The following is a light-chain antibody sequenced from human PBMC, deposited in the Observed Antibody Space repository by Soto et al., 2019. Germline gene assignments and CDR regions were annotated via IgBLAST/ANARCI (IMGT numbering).Light chain of an antibody. CDR1: QSVSNNY. J-gene: IGKJ5*01. CDR2: GAS. V-gene: IGKV3-20*01. Sequence: EIVLTQSPGTLSLSPGERATLSCRASQSVSNNYLAWYQQKPGQAPRLLIYGASNRATGIPARFSGSGSGTDFTITISRLEPEDFEVYYCQQYGNSPITFGQGTRLEIK. CDR3: QQYGNSPIT.